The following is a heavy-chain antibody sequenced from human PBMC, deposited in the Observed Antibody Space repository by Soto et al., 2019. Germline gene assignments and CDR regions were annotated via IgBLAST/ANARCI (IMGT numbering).Heavy chain of an antibody. CDR2: ISGSGGST. CDR1: GFTFSSYA. CDR3: AKEYEYSSGWERIDY. D-gene: IGHD6-19*01. Sequence: EVQLLESGGGLVQPGVSLRLSCAASGFTFSSYAMSWVRQAPGKGLEWVSAISGSGGSTYYADSVKGRFTISRDNSKNTLYLQMNSLRSEDTAVYYCAKEYEYSSGWERIDYWGQGPLVTVSS. J-gene: IGHJ4*02. V-gene: IGHV3-23*01.